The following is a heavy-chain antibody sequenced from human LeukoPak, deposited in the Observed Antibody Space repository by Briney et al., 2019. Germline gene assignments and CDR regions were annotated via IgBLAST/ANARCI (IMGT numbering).Heavy chain of an antibody. CDR1: GGSISIYY. J-gene: IGHJ3*02. D-gene: IGHD3-10*01. CDR3: AKSNGYGLVDI. Sequence: SETLSLTCTVSGGSISIYYWSWIRQPAGKGLEWIGRIYTSGSTNYTPSLKSRVTMSVDTSKNQFSLKLNSVTAADTAVYYCAKSNGYGLVDIWGQGTMVTVSS. V-gene: IGHV4-4*07. CDR2: IYTSGST.